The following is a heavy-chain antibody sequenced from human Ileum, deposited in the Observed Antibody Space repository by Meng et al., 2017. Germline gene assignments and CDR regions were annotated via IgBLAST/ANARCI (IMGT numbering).Heavy chain of an antibody. CDR2: IYPGGGT. CDR1: GGSISNSNW. CDR3: VRNGAGLKAFDI. J-gene: IGHJ3*02. V-gene: IGHV4-4*02. D-gene: IGHD4-17*01. Sequence: GSLRLSCVVSGGSISNSNWWSCVRQPPGKGLEWIGQIYPGGGTNYNPSLKSRATISVDESKNQFSLKLTSVTAADTAVYYCVRNGAGLKAFDIWGQGTVVTVSS.